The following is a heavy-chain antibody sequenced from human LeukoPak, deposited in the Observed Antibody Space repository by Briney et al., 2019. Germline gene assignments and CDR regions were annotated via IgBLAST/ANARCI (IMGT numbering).Heavy chain of an antibody. J-gene: IGHJ4*02. Sequence: SETLSLTCTVSGGSISSSFYYWGWIRQHPGKGLEWIGYIYYSGSTYYNPSLKSRVTISVDTSKNQFSLKLSSVTAADTAVYYCARARKAATYFDYWGQGTLVTVSS. CDR2: IYYSGST. CDR1: GGSISSSFYY. CDR3: ARARKAATYFDY. V-gene: IGHV4-31*03. D-gene: IGHD6-13*01.